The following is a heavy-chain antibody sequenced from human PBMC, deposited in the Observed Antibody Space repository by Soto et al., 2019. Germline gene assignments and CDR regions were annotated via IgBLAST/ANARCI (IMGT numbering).Heavy chain of an antibody. Sequence: GGSLRLSCAASGFTFSSYAMSWVRQAPGKGLEWVSAISGSGGSTYYADSVKGRFTISRDNSENTLYLQMNSLRAEDTAVYYCATLRGVIVPFYYFDYWGQGTLVTVSS. CDR3: ATLRGVIVPFYYFDY. CDR2: ISGSGGST. D-gene: IGHD3-16*02. J-gene: IGHJ4*02. CDR1: GFTFSSYA. V-gene: IGHV3-23*01.